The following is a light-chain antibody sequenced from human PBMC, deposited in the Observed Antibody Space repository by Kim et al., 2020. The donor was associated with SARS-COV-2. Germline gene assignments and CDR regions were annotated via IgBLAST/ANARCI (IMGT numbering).Light chain of an antibody. CDR3: CSYAGSYSVV. CDR2: DVS. J-gene: IGLJ2*01. V-gene: IGLV2-11*01. Sequence: QSALTQPRSVSGSPGQSVTISCTGTSSDVGGYNYVSWYQQHPGKAPKLMIYDVSKRPSGVLDRFSGSKSGNTASLTVSGLQAEDEADYYCCSYAGSYSVVFGGGTQLTVL. CDR1: SSDVGGYNY.